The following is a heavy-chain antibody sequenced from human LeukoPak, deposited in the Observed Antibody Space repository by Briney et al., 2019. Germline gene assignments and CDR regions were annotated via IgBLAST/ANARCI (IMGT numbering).Heavy chain of an antibody. CDR2: IHYSGSS. V-gene: IGHV4-59*12. J-gene: IGHJ6*02. D-gene: IGHD6-13*01. CDR3: ARGAIAAPWGYYYGMDV. Sequence: KTSETLSLTCSVSGGSISRDYWSWIRQSPGKGLEWIGYIHYSGSSNYNPSLKSRVTISVDTSKNQSSLKLSSVTAADTAVYYCARGAIAAPWGYYYGMDVWGQGTTVTVSS. CDR1: GGSISRDY.